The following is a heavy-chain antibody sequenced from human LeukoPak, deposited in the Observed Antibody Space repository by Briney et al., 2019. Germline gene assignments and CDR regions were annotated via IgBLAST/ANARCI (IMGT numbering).Heavy chain of an antibody. V-gene: IGHV4-59*01. CDR2: IYYSGST. D-gene: IGHD2-2*01. J-gene: IGHJ6*02. CDR1: GGSISSYY. CDR3: ARMVVVPAARYRHYYYYGMDV. Sequence: SETLSLTCTVSGGSISSYYWSWIRQPPGKGLEWIGYIYYSGSTNYNPSLKSRVTMSVDTSKNQFSLKLSSVTAADTAVYYCARMVVVPAARYRHYYYYGMDVWGQGTTVTVSS.